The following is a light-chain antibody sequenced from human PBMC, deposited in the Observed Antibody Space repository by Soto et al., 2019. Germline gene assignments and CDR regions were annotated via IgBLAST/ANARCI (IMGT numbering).Light chain of an antibody. CDR2: GAS. CDR3: HQNGSSPLT. V-gene: IGKV3-20*01. Sequence: VFTMTARSLSLAPGEISTLSYSASQSVSSNYLAWYQQKPGQAPRLLIYGASSRATGIPDSCSGSGSGTAFSLTISRLEPEDFAVYYCHQNGSSPLTFGGGTKV. CDR1: QSVSSNY. J-gene: IGKJ4*01.